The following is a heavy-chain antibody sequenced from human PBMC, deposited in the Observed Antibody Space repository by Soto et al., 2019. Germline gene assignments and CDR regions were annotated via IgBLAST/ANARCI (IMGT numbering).Heavy chain of an antibody. CDR3: AREGRDGDYSTDYYYYGMDV. D-gene: IGHD4-17*01. Sequence: QVQLVESGGGVVQPGRSLRLSCAASGFTFSSYGMHWVRQAPGKGLEWVAVIWYDGSNKYYADSVKGRFTISRDNSKNTLYLQMNSLRAEDTAMYYCAREGRDGDYSTDYYYYGMDVW. CDR2: IWYDGSNK. V-gene: IGHV3-33*01. J-gene: IGHJ6*01. CDR1: GFTFSSYG.